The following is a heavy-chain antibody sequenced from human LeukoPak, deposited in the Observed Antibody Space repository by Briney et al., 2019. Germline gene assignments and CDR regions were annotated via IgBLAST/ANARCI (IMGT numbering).Heavy chain of an antibody. V-gene: IGHV4-39*01. Sequence: SETLSLTCTVSGGSISSSSYYWGWIRQPPGKGLEWIGSIYYSGSTYYNPSLKSRATISVDTSKNQFSLKLSSVTAADTAVYYCARQGMVTDRDYFDYWGQGTLVTVSS. D-gene: IGHD5-18*01. CDR3: ARQGMVTDRDYFDY. J-gene: IGHJ4*02. CDR1: GGSISSSSYY. CDR2: IYYSGST.